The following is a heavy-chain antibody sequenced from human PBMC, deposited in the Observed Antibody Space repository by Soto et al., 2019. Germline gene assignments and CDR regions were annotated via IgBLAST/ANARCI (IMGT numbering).Heavy chain of an antibody. V-gene: IGHV4-34*01. CDR3: ARGYDFWSGYRINYYGMDV. Sequence: SETLSLTCAVYGGSFSGYYWSWIRQPPGKGLEWIGEINHSGSTNYNPSLKSRVTISVDTSKNQFSLKLSSVTAADTAVYYCARGYDFWSGYRINYYGMDVWGQGTTVT. CDR1: GGSFSGYY. CDR2: INHSGST. D-gene: IGHD3-3*01. J-gene: IGHJ6*02.